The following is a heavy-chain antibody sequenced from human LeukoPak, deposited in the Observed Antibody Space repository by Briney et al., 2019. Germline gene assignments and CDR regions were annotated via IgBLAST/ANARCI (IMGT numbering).Heavy chain of an antibody. J-gene: IGHJ3*02. V-gene: IGHV4-4*07. Sequence: SETLSLTCTVSGGSISSYYWSWIRQPAGKGLEWIGRIYTSGSTNYNPSLKSRVTMSVDTSKNQFSLKLSSVTAADMAVYYCARVYIVGATLVDAFDIWGQGTMATVSS. CDR1: GGSISSYY. CDR3: ARVYIVGATLVDAFDI. CDR2: IYTSGST. D-gene: IGHD1-26*01.